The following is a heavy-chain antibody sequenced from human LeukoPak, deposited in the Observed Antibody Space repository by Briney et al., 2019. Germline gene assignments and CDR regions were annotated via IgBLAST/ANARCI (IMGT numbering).Heavy chain of an antibody. D-gene: IGHD2-8*01. CDR2: IYYSGST. Sequence: SETLSLTCTVSGGSISSSSYYWGWIRQPPGKGLEWIGSIYYSGSTYYNPSLKGRVTISVDTSKNQFSLKLSSVTAADTAVYYCARVRVLMVYAMDYWGQGTLVTVSS. CDR3: ARVRVLMVYAMDY. V-gene: IGHV4-39*07. J-gene: IGHJ4*02. CDR1: GGSISSSSYY.